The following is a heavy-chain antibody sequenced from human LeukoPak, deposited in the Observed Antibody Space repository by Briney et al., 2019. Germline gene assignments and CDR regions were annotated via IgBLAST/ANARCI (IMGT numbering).Heavy chain of an antibody. Sequence: PGGSLRLSCAASGFTFSSYGMHWVRQAPGKGLEWVAVISYDGSNKYYADSVKGRFTISRDNSKNTLYLQMNSLRAEGTAVYYCAASSGYFWGQGTLVTVSS. CDR1: GFTFSSYG. V-gene: IGHV3-30*03. CDR2: ISYDGSNK. CDR3: AASSGYF. J-gene: IGHJ4*02. D-gene: IGHD3-22*01.